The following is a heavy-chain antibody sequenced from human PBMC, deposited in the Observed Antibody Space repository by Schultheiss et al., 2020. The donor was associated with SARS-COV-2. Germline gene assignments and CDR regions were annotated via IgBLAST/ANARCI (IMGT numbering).Heavy chain of an antibody. CDR3: ARQGGYYYGSGGFYYFDY. CDR1: GGSISSYY. CDR2: IYYSGST. Sequence: QTLSLTCTVSGGSISSYYWSWIRQPPGKGLEWIGYIYYSGSTNYNPSLKSRVTISVDTSKNQFSLKLSSVTAADTAVYYCARQGGYYYGSGGFYYFDYWGQGTLVTVSS. V-gene: IGHV4-59*08. J-gene: IGHJ4*02. D-gene: IGHD3-10*01.